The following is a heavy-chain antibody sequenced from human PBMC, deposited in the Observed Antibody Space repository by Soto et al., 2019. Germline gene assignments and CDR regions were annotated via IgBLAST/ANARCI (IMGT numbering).Heavy chain of an antibody. D-gene: IGHD1-26*01. CDR1: VFTFSNYG. V-gene: IGHV3-30*18. CDR3: AKARVRIVGANSFDY. Sequence: WWSLRLSCLGSVFTFSNYGMHWCRQPPGKGLEWVALISDDGDKRYYADSVRGRLIISRDNSKDTLYLQMNSLGPDDTAVYFCAKARVRIVGANSFDYWGQGTPVTVSS. CDR2: ISDDGDKR. J-gene: IGHJ4*02.